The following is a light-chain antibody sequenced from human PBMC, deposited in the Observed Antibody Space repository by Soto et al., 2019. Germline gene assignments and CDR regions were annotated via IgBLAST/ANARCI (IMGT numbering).Light chain of an antibody. V-gene: IGKV2-28*01. CDR1: QSLLYSNGFNC. Sequence: DIVMTQSPLSLSVTPRESASISCRSSQSLLYSNGFNCLDWYLQKPGQSPQLLIYMASYRASGVPDRFSGSGSGTDFTLEISRVEAEDVGVYYCMQSLQNPWTFGQGTKVEIK. J-gene: IGKJ1*01. CDR2: MAS. CDR3: MQSLQNPWT.